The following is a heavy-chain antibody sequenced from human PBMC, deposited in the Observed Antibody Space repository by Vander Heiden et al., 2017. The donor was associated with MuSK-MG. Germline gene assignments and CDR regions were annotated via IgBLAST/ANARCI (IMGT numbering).Heavy chain of an antibody. CDR1: GFPFSSYA. D-gene: IGHD6-13*01. V-gene: IGHV3-30*04. CDR2: ISYDGTNK. CDR3: ARVAGLAAPGYGGHADY. Sequence: QVQLGESGGGVVQPGRYLRLSCAVPGFPFSSYAVHWVRQAPGKGLGWVAFISYDGTNKDYTDSVKGRFTISRDSSKNTLFLQMNSLRAEDTAVYYCARVAGLAAPGYGGHADYWGQGTLVTVSS. J-gene: IGHJ4*02.